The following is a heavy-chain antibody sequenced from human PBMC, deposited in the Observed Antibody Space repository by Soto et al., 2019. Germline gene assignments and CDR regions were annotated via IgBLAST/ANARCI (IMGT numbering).Heavy chain of an antibody. CDR1: GFSLTSSGLG. Sequence: SGPTLVNPTQTLTLTCTFSGFSLTSSGLGVGWIRQPPGKALEWLALIYWTGDKRYSPSLKSRLTLTKDTSKNQVVLTMTNMDPVDTATYYCAHRPHASINNPPWYGPWVQGTLITVSS. CDR2: IYWTGDK. J-gene: IGHJ5*02. D-gene: IGHD1-20*01. CDR3: AHRPHASINNPPWYGP. V-gene: IGHV2-5*01.